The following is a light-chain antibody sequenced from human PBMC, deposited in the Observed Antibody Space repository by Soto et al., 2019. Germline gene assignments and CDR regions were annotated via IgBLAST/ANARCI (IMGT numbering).Light chain of an antibody. CDR3: QQRSNWPPEGPFT. CDR2: DAS. CDR1: QSVSSY. V-gene: IGKV3-11*01. J-gene: IGKJ3*01. Sequence: EIVLTQSPATLSLSPGERATLSCRASQSVSSYLAWYQQKPGQAPRLLIYDASNRATGIPARFSGSGSGTDFTLTISSLEPEDFEVYYCQQRSNWPPEGPFTFGPGTKVDIK.